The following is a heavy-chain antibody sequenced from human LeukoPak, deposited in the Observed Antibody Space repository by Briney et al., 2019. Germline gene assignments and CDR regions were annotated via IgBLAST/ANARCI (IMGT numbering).Heavy chain of an antibody. CDR1: GYTLTELS. D-gene: IGHD6-19*01. CDR3: ATAVGLAVAGSLDY. CDR2: FDPEDGET. Sequence: ASVKVSCKVSGYTLTELSMHWVRQAPGKGHEWMGGFDPEDGETIYAQKFQGRVTMTEDTSTDTAYMELSSLRSEDTAVYYCATAVGLAVAGSLDYWGQGTLVTVSS. V-gene: IGHV1-24*01. J-gene: IGHJ4*02.